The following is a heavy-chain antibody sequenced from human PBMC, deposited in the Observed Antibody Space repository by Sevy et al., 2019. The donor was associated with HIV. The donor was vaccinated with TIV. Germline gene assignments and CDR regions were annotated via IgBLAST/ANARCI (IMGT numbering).Heavy chain of an antibody. CDR2: ISSSSSTI. D-gene: IGHD6-6*01. CDR3: AREEYSSSSNYYYYGMDV. CDR1: GFTFSSYS. Sequence: GGSLRLSCAASGFTFSSYSMNWVRQAPGKGLEWVSYISSSSSTIYYADSMKGRFTISRDNAKNSLYLQMNSLRAEDTAVYYCAREEYSSSSNYYYYGMDVWGQGTTVTVSS. V-gene: IGHV3-48*01. J-gene: IGHJ6*02.